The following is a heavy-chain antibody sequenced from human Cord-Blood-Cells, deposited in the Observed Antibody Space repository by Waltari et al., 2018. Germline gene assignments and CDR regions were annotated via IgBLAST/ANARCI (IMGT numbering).Heavy chain of an antibody. CDR3: ARVGYDFWSGYSRAFDI. Sequence: QVQLQESGPGLVKPSQTLSLPCTVSGCSISSGGYYWSWIRQHPGKGLEWIGYIYYSGSTYYNPSLKSRVTISVDTSKNQFSLKLSSVTAADTAVYYCARVGYDFWSGYSRAFDIWGQGTMVTVSS. CDR1: GCSISSGGYY. J-gene: IGHJ3*02. CDR2: IYYSGST. V-gene: IGHV4-31*03. D-gene: IGHD3-3*01.